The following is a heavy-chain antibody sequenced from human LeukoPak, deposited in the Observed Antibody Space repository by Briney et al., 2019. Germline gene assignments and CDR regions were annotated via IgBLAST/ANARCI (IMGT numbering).Heavy chain of an antibody. CDR3: ARGGPIGNFDY. V-gene: IGHV3-74*01. CDR1: GFTFSSYA. Sequence: GGSLRLSCAASGFTFSSYAMSWVRQAPGKGLVWVSHINSDGSSTSYADSVKGRFTISRDNAKNTLYLQMNSLRAEDTAVYYCARGGPIGNFDYWGQGTLVTVSS. J-gene: IGHJ4*02. CDR2: INSDGSST. D-gene: IGHD1-26*01.